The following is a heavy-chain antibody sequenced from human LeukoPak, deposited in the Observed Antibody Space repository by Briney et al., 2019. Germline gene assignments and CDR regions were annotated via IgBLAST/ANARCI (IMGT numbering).Heavy chain of an antibody. CDR3: ARGGWDGYTSLTY. D-gene: IGHD5-24*01. Sequence: ASVKVSCKPAGYTFTGYYIHWVRQAPGQGLEWVGWINPNSGGTNYAQRFQGNVTMTRDTSISTAYMELSRLRSDDTAVYYCARGGWDGYTSLTYWGQGSLVTVSS. J-gene: IGHJ4*02. V-gene: IGHV1-2*02. CDR1: GYTFTGYY. CDR2: INPNSGGT.